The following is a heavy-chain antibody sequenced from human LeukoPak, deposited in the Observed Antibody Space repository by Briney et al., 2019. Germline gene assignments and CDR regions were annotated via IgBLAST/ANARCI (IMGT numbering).Heavy chain of an antibody. Sequence: PGGSLRLSCAASGFTFSSYSMNWVRQAPGKGLEWVSYISSSSSTIYYADSVKGRFTISRDNAKNSLYLQMNSLRAEDTAVYYCARTYYDFWSGYPHWGQGTLVTVSS. D-gene: IGHD3-3*01. V-gene: IGHV3-48*01. CDR3: ARTYYDFWSGYPH. J-gene: IGHJ4*02. CDR2: ISSSSSTI. CDR1: GFTFSSYS.